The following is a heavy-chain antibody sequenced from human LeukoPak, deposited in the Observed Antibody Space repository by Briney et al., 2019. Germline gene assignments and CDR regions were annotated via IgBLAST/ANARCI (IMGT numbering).Heavy chain of an antibody. V-gene: IGHV1-18*01. Sequence: GASVKVSCKASGYTFTSYGISWVRQAPGQGLEWMGWISSYNGNTNYAQKLQGRVTMTTDTTTSTAYMDVRSLRSDDTAVYYCVRYAAGGWRANWFAPWGQGTLVTVSS. CDR2: ISSYNGNT. D-gene: IGHD6-19*01. J-gene: IGHJ5*02. CDR3: VRYAAGGWRANWFAP. CDR1: GYTFTSYG.